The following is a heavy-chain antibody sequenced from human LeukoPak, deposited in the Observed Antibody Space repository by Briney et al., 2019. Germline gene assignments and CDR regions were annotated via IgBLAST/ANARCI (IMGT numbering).Heavy chain of an antibody. CDR2: IYSGGST. J-gene: IGHJ4*02. CDR3: ARSMVWGSPYYFDY. CDR1: GFTVSSNY. Sequence: GGSLRLSCAASGFTVSSNYMSWVRQAPGKGLEWVSVIYSGGSTYYADSVKGRFTISRDNAKNSLYLQMNSLRAEDTAVYYCARSMVWGSPYYFDYWGQGTLVTVSS. D-gene: IGHD7-27*01. V-gene: IGHV3-66*01.